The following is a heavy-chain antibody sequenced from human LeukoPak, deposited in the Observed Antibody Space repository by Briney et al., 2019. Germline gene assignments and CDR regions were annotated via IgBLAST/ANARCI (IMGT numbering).Heavy chain of an antibody. Sequence: SDTLSRTCSSGSHPLSSYFWNCIRHPPVLGLEFIEYTHYGGSPSYNPSLKSRLTISMDTSKNQFSLKLTSVTAADTAIYYCARHESYRLPLTGAYYSYPMDVWGQGTTVTVSS. CDR1: SHPLSSYF. CDR2: THYGGSP. J-gene: IGHJ6*02. V-gene: IGHV4-59*08. CDR3: ARHESYRLPLTGAYYSYPMDV. D-gene: IGHD3-9*01.